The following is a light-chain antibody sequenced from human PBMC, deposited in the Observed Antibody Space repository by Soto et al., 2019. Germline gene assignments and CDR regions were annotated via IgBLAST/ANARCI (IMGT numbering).Light chain of an antibody. CDR1: SSDVGGYND. CDR3: SSYAGSNNWN. J-gene: IGLJ1*01. V-gene: IGLV2-8*01. Sequence: QSALTQPPSASGSPGQSVTISCTGTSSDVGGYNDVSWYQQHPVKAPKLMIYEVSKRPSGVPDRLSGSKSGNTASLTVSGLQAEDEADYYCSSYAGSNNWNFGTGTKLTLL. CDR2: EVS.